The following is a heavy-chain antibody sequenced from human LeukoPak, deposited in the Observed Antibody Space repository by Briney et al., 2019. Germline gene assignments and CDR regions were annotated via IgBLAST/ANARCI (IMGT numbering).Heavy chain of an antibody. Sequence: GGSLRLSCAASGFTFNTYWMHWVRQAPGKGLAWVARIKTDGSSTSYADSVKGRITISRDNSKNMLYLQMISLRAEDTALYYCIRGDYGDYGNDAFDIWGQGTMVTVS. V-gene: IGHV3-74*01. CDR3: IRGDYGDYGNDAFDI. CDR1: GFTFNTYW. D-gene: IGHD4-17*01. J-gene: IGHJ3*02. CDR2: IKTDGSST.